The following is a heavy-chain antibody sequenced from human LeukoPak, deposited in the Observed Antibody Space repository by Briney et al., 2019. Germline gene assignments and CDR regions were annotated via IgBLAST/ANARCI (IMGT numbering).Heavy chain of an antibody. CDR3: VRAVSGTLGGAFDI. V-gene: IGHV1-2*02. D-gene: IGHD1-7*01. Sequence: ASVNVSCKASGYIFIDYFIHWMRQTPGQGVEWLGWINPNSGVTRYAQKFQDRVTMTRDTAAYMELSSLKSDDTAVYYCVRAVSGTLGGAFDIWGQGTAVTVSS. CDR1: GYIFIDYF. J-gene: IGHJ3*02. CDR2: INPNSGVT.